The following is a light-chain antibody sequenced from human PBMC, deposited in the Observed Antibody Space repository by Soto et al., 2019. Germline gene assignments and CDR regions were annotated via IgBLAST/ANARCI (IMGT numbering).Light chain of an antibody. V-gene: IGKV3-15*01. Sequence: EILMTQSPDTLSVSPGESATLSCRASQRVYSNLAWYRQRPVQAPRLLXYGASTRATGVPARFSGRGSGTEFTLTISSLQYEDFAVHYCQQYTNWHPNTFGQGTRLEIK. J-gene: IGKJ5*01. CDR1: QRVYSN. CDR2: GAS. CDR3: QQYTNWHPNT.